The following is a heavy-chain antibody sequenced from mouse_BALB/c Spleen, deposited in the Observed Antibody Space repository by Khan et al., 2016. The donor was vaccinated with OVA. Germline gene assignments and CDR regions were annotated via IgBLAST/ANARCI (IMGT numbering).Heavy chain of an antibody. V-gene: IGHV2-6-2*01. CDR2: ICSDGRT. Sequence: VQLQESGPDLVAPSQSLSITCSVSGFSLTSFAIHWVRQPPGKGLECLVVICSDGRTTYNSSLKSRLSISKDNSKSQVFLKINSLQTDDTAMYYCTRHQVSLSMDSWGQGTSVTVSS. CDR3: TRHQVSLSMDS. CDR1: GFSLTSFA. J-gene: IGHJ4*01. D-gene: IGHD1-3*01.